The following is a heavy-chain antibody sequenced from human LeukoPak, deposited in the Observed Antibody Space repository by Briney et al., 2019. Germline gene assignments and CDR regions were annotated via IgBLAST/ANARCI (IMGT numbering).Heavy chain of an antibody. V-gene: IGHV3-30*12. CDR1: GFTFSSYG. Sequence: GGSLRLSCAASGFTFSSYGMHWVRQAPGKGLEWVACIYPDGTNKDYADSVKGRFIISRDNSKNTLYLQMNSLRAEDTAVYFCARVGALSSSWLLYWGQGTLVTVSS. D-gene: IGHD6-13*01. CDR2: IYPDGTNK. J-gene: IGHJ4*02. CDR3: ARVGALSSSWLLY.